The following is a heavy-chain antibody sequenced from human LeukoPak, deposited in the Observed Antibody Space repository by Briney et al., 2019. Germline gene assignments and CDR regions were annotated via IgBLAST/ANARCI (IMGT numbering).Heavy chain of an antibody. V-gene: IGHV3-7*01. CDR2: IKQGGNEI. Sequence: GGSLLLSCVVSGFPLSQYWMTWVRQAPGKGLEWVANIKQGGNEIHYVESVKGRFTISRDNAKNSLYLQMNSLRAEDTAIYYCARGSSAAAESYFDSGGQGTLVTVSS. CDR1: GFPLSQYW. D-gene: IGHD6-25*01. J-gene: IGHJ4*02. CDR3: ARGSSAAAESYFDS.